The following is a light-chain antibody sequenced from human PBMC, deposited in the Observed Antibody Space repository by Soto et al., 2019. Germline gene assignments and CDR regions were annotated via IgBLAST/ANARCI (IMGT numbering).Light chain of an antibody. CDR2: DVS. V-gene: IGLV2-14*01. CDR3: SSYTATSTSYV. CDR1: SSDVGGYNY. J-gene: IGLJ1*01. Sequence: QSVLAQPASVSESPGQSITISCTGTSSDVGGYNYVSWYQQHPGKVHKLIIYDVSNRPSGVSNRFSGSKSGNTASLTIFGLQAEDEADYYCSSYTATSTSYVFGTGTKVTVL.